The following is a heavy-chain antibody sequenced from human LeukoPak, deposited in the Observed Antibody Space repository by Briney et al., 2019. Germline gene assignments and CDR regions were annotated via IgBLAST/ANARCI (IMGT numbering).Heavy chain of an antibody. CDR3: ARIIRWLKHHYYYYGMDV. D-gene: IGHD4-23*01. CDR2: ISAYNGNT. CDR1: GYTFTSYG. Sequence: GASVKVSCKASGYTFTSYGISWVRQAPGQGLEWMGWISAYNGNTNYAQKLQGRVTITADESTSTAYMEPSSLRSEDTAVYYCARIIRWLKHHYYYYGMDVWGQGTTVTVSS. V-gene: IGHV1-18*01. J-gene: IGHJ6*02.